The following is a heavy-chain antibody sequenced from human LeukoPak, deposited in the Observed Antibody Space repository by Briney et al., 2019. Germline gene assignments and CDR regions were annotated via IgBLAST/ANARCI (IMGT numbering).Heavy chain of an antibody. Sequence: RPSETLSLTCAVYGGSFSGYYWSWIRQPPGKGLEWIGEINHSGSTNYNPSLKSRVTISVDTSKNQFSLKLSSVTAADTAVYYCARLRDGYVDYWGQGTLVTVSS. CDR3: ARLRDGYVDY. CDR2: INHSGST. D-gene: IGHD2-21*01. V-gene: IGHV4-34*01. CDR1: GGSFSGYY. J-gene: IGHJ4*02.